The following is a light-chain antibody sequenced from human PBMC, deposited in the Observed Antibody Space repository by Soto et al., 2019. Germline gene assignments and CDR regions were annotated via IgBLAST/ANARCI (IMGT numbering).Light chain of an antibody. CDR3: QQDYTSPRT. J-gene: IGKJ1*01. CDR1: QSVSSN. CDR2: GAS. V-gene: IGKV3-15*01. Sequence: EIVMTQSPATLSVSPGERATLSCRASQSVSSNLAWYQQKPGQAPRLLIYGASTRATGIPARFSGSGSGTEFTLTISSLQSEDFAVYYCQQDYTSPRTFGHGTKVEIK.